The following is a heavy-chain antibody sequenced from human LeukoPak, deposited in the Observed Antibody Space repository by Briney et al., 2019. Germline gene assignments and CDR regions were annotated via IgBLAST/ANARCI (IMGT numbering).Heavy chain of an antibody. CDR3: VRRSGYSSSEDY. CDR2: IYYSGST. V-gene: IGHV4-59*08. D-gene: IGHD3-22*01. CDR1: GGSISTYF. Sequence: SETLSLTCPVSGGSISTYFWNWIRQPPGKGLEWIGNIYYSGSTNYNPSLKSRVTISVDTSKNQFSLKLSSVTAADTAVYYCVRRSGYSSSEDYWGQGILVTVSS. J-gene: IGHJ4*02.